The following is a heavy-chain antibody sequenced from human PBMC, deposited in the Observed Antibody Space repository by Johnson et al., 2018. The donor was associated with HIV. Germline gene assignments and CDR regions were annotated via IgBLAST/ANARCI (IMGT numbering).Heavy chain of an antibody. V-gene: IGHV3-33*01. D-gene: IGHD4/OR15-4a*01. J-gene: IGHJ3*02. CDR1: GFTFSSYG. CDR2: IWYDGTNK. CDR3: GRAKGDSSYGAGDDAFDI. Sequence: QVQLVESGGGVVQPGRSLRLSCAASGFTFSSYGMHWVRQAPGKGLEWVALIWYDGTNKYYADSVKGRFTISRDNSKNTLFLQLNSLRAEDTAVYYCGRAKGDSSYGAGDDAFDIWGRGTIVTVSS.